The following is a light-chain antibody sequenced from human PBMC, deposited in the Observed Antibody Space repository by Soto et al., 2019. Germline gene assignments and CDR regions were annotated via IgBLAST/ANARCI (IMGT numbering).Light chain of an antibody. CDR3: CSYAGSYFWV. J-gene: IGLJ3*02. Sequence: QSALTQPRSVSGSPGQSVTISCTGTSSDVGGYDYVSWYQQHPGKAPKLMIYDVTKRPSGVPDRFSGSKSGNTASLTISGLQAEDEADYHGCSYAGSYFWVFGGGTKLTV. V-gene: IGLV2-11*01. CDR2: DVT. CDR1: SSDVGGYDY.